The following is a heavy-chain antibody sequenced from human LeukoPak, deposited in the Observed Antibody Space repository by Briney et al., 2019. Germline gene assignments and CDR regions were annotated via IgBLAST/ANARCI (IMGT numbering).Heavy chain of an antibody. Sequence: GGSLRLSCAASGFIFSSYAMSWVRQAPGKGLEWVSAISGSGGSTYYADSVKGRFTISRDNSKNTLYLQKNSLRAEDTAVYYCAKDTYDILTYDYWGQGTLVTVSS. CDR2: ISGSGGST. D-gene: IGHD3-9*01. J-gene: IGHJ4*02. V-gene: IGHV3-23*01. CDR3: AKDTYDILTYDY. CDR1: GFIFSSYA.